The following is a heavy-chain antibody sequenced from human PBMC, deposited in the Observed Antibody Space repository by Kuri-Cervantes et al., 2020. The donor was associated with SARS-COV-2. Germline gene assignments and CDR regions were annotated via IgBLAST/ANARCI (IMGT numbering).Heavy chain of an antibody. CDR1: GYSFTTSG. D-gene: IGHD2-2*01. CDR2: ISPYSGNT. Sequence: ASVNVSCKASGYSFTTSGISWVRQAPGQGLDWMGWISPYSGNTEYAQKFQYRVTLTADKSTTTACMDLRGLTSDDTAVYYCARGAVPRAVVAPAAFDFWGQGTPVTVSS. CDR3: ARGAVPRAVVAPAAFDF. V-gene: IGHV1-18*01. J-gene: IGHJ4*02.